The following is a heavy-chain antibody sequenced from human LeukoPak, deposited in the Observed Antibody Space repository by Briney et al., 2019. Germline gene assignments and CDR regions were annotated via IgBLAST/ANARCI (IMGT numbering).Heavy chain of an antibody. CDR2: INHSGST. Sequence: SETLSLTCAVYGGSFSGYYWSWICQPPGKGLEWIGEINHSGSTNYNPSLKSRVTISVDTSKNQFSLKLSSVTAADTAVYYCASNGDDFWSGYSDYWGQGTLVTVSS. CDR1: GGSFSGYY. D-gene: IGHD3-3*01. CDR3: ASNGDDFWSGYSDY. J-gene: IGHJ4*02. V-gene: IGHV4-34*01.